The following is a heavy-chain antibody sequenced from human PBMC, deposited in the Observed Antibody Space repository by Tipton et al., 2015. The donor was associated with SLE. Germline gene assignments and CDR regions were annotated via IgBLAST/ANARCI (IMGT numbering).Heavy chain of an antibody. CDR1: GGSISSHY. CDR3: ARMGYYYYYMDV. J-gene: IGHJ6*03. V-gene: IGHV4-59*11. Sequence: GLVKPSETLSLICTVSGGSISSHYWSWIRQPPGKGLEWIGYIYYSGSTNYNPSLKSRVTISVDTSKNQFSLKLSSVTAADTAVYYCARMGYYYYYMDVWGKGTTVTVSS. CDR2: IYYSGST.